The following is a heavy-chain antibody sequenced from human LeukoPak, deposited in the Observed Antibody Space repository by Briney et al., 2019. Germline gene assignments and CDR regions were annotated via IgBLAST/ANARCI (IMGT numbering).Heavy chain of an antibody. Sequence: PSETLSLTCTVSVGSISSYYWSWIRQPAGKGLEWIGRIYTSGSTNYHPYLKTRVNMSVETSKPQISLKLSSVTAEDTAVYYCARDHSFDYWGQGTLVTVSS. V-gene: IGHV4-4*07. J-gene: IGHJ4*02. CDR3: ARDHSFDY. CDR2: IYTSGST. CDR1: VGSISSYY.